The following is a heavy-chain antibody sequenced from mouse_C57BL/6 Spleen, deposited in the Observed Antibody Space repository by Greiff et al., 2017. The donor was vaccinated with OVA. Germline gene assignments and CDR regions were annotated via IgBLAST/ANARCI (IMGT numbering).Heavy chain of an antibody. CDR2: ISYDGSN. CDR3: ARMIYYGYDGFAY. J-gene: IGHJ3*01. Sequence: VQLKESGPGLVKPSQSLSLTCSVTGYSITSGYYWHWIRQFPGNKLEWMGYISYDGSNNYNPSLKNRISITRDTSKNQFFLKLNSVTTEDTATYDCARMIYYGYDGFAYWGQGTLVTVSA. D-gene: IGHD2-2*01. CDR1: GYSITSGYY. V-gene: IGHV3-6*01.